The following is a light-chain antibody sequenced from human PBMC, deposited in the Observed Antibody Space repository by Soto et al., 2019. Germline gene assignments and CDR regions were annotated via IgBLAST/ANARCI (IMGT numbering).Light chain of an antibody. J-gene: IGKJ3*01. V-gene: IGKV3-20*01. CDR2: GAS. CDR1: QSVSSGY. CDR3: QQYDSSPLFT. Sequence: EIVLTQSPGTLSLSPGERATLSCRASQSVSSGYLAWYQQKPGQAPRLLIYGASSRATGIPDRFSGSGSGLDFTLPISRLESEDFAVYYCQQYDSSPLFTFGPGTKVDIK.